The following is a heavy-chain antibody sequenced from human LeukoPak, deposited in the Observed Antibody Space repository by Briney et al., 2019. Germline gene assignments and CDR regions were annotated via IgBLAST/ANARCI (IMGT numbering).Heavy chain of an antibody. D-gene: IGHD3-22*01. Sequence: SGTLSLTCAVSGVSISSSNWWSWVRQPPGKGLEWIGEIYHSGSTNYNPSLKSRVTISVDKSKNQFSLKLSSVTAADTAVYYCASTTYYYDSSGYATFDYWGQGTLVTVSS. CDR3: ASTTYYYDSSGYATFDY. V-gene: IGHV4-4*02. J-gene: IGHJ4*02. CDR1: GVSISSSNW. CDR2: IYHSGST.